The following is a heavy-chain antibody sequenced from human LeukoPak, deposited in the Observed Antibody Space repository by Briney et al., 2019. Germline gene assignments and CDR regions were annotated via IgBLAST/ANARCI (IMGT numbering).Heavy chain of an antibody. CDR3: ARVPRGIADY. CDR2: ISSSSSYI. V-gene: IGHV3-21*01. D-gene: IGHD6-13*01. Sequence: GGSLRLSCAASGFTFSSYSMNWVRQAPGKGLEWVSSISSSSSYIYYADSVKGRSTISRDNAKNSLYLQMNSLRAEDTAVYYCARVPRGIADYWGQGTLVTVSS. J-gene: IGHJ4*02. CDR1: GFTFSSYS.